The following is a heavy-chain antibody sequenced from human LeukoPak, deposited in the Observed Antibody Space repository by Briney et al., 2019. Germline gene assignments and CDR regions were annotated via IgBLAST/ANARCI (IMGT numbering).Heavy chain of an antibody. Sequence: PGGSLRLSCAASGFTFSSYSMNWVRQAPGKGLEWVSAISGSGGSTYYADSVKGRFTISRDNSKNTLYLQMNSLRAEDTAVYYCAKGIPYDSSGLPDYWGQGTLVTVSS. D-gene: IGHD3-22*01. CDR1: GFTFSSYS. CDR2: ISGSGGST. J-gene: IGHJ4*02. V-gene: IGHV3-23*01. CDR3: AKGIPYDSSGLPDY.